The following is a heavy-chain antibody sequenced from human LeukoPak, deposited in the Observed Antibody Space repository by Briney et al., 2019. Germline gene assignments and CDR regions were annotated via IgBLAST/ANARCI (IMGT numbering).Heavy chain of an antibody. CDR3: ARGGDPVKYYAEYFQY. CDR2: ISYDGSNK. D-gene: IGHD2-21*02. Sequence: PGGSLRLSCAASGFTFSSYGMHWVRQAPGKGLEWVAVISYDGSNKYYADSVKGRFTISRDNSKNTLYLQMNSLRAEDTAVYYCARGGDPVKYYAEYFQYWGQGTLVTVSS. CDR1: GFTFSSYG. V-gene: IGHV3-30*03. J-gene: IGHJ1*01.